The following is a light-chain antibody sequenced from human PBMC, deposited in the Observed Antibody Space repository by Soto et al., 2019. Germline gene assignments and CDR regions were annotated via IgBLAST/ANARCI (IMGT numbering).Light chain of an antibody. CDR2: GAS. V-gene: IGKV3-20*01. CDR3: QQYVTSLSS. J-gene: IGKJ1*01. Sequence: EIVLTQSPGTLSLSPGERATLSCGASQSVTSNYLAWYQQKPGQAPRLLIFGASIRVKGIPDRFIGSGSGTDFTLTISRLEPGDFAVDYCQQYVTSLSSFGQGTKVEVK. CDR1: QSVTSNY.